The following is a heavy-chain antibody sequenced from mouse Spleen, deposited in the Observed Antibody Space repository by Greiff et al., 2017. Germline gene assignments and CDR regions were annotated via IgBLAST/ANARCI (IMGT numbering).Heavy chain of an antibody. CDR2: ISSGGSYT. CDR1: GFTFSSYG. J-gene: IGHJ1*01. V-gene: IGHV5-6*01. D-gene: IGHD1-2*01. Sequence: EVMLVESGGDLVKPGGSLKLSCAASGFTFSSYGMSWVRQTPDKRLEWVATISSGGSYTYYPDSVKGRFTISRDNAKNTLYLQMSSLKSEDTAMYYCAGTTATWYFDVWGAGTTVTVSS. CDR3: AGTTATWYFDV.